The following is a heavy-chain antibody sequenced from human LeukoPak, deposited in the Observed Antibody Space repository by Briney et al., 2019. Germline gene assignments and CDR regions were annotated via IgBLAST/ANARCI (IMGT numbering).Heavy chain of an antibody. CDR1: GFTFSSYA. CDR2: ISGSGGKT. J-gene: IGHJ4*02. D-gene: IGHD6-13*01. V-gene: IGHV3-23*01. Sequence: GGSLRLSCAASGFTFSSYAMSWVRQAPGKGLEWVSVISGSGGKTYYADFVKGRFTVSRDNSKNTLYLQMNSLRAEDTAVYYCAKGPIEAAANGLYFDYWGQGTLVTVPS. CDR3: AKGPIEAAANGLYFDY.